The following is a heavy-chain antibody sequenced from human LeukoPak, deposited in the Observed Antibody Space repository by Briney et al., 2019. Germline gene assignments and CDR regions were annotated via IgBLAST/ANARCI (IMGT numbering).Heavy chain of an antibody. Sequence: ASVKVSCKASGYTFTSYYMHWVRQAPGRGLEWMGIINPSGGSTSYAQKFQGRVTMTRDTSTSTVYMELSSLRSEDTAVYYCARNGDFWSGYLEYLLDYWGQGTLVTVSS. CDR2: INPSGGST. J-gene: IGHJ4*02. V-gene: IGHV1-46*01. CDR3: ARNGDFWSGYLEYLLDY. D-gene: IGHD3-3*01. CDR1: GYTFTSYY.